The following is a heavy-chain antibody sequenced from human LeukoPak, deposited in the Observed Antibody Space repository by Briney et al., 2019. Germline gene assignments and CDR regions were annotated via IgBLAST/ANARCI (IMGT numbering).Heavy chain of an antibody. D-gene: IGHD5-24*01. Sequence: ASVKVSCNASGRTFSSYAISWVRQAPGQGLGWMGRLIPILGIANYAQKFQGRVTITADKSTSTAYMELSSVRAEDMAVYHCGRGREDGYKDYWGQGTLVTVSS. V-gene: IGHV1-69*04. J-gene: IGHJ4*02. CDR3: GRGREDGYKDY. CDR1: GRTFSSYA. CDR2: LIPILGIA.